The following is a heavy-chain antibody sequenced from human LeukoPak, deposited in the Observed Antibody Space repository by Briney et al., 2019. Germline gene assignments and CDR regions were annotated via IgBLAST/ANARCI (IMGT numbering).Heavy chain of an antibody. V-gene: IGHV3-30-3*01. CDR1: GFTFSTYT. Sequence: GGSLRLSCAASGFTFSTYTMHWVRQAPGKGLEWVALISYDGSNKDYADSVKGRFTISRDNAKNSLYLQMNSLRAEDTAVYYCARYYTWYSHGFDYWGQGTLVTVSS. D-gene: IGHD5-18*01. CDR2: ISYDGSNK. CDR3: ARYYTWYSHGFDY. J-gene: IGHJ4*02.